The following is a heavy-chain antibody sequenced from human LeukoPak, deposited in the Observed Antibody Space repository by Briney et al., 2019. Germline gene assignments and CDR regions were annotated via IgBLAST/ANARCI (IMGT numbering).Heavy chain of an antibody. D-gene: IGHD1-14*01. CDR3: AFLRVRSYYYGMDV. CDR1: GGTFSSYA. CDR2: IIPIFGTA. Sequence: GASVKVSCKASGGTFSSYAISWVRQAPGQGLEWMGGIIPIFGTANYAQKFQGRVTITADESTSTAYMELSSLRSEDTAVYYCAFLRVRSYYYGMDVWGQGTTVTVSS. V-gene: IGHV1-69*13. J-gene: IGHJ6*02.